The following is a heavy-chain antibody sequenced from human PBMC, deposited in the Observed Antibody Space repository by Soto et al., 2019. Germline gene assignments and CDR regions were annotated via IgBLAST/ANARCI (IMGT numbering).Heavy chain of an antibody. J-gene: IGHJ6*03. CDR2: INPSGGST. CDR1: GYTFTSYY. Sequence: ASVKVSCKASGYTFTSYYMHWVRQAPGQGLEWMGIINPSGGSTSYAQKFQGRVTMTRDTSTSTVYMELSSLRSEDTAVYYCARDLLNTYCSSSHYYYMYAWGKGTTVTVSS. D-gene: IGHD6-6*01. CDR3: ARDLLNTYCSSSHYYYMYA. V-gene: IGHV1-46*03.